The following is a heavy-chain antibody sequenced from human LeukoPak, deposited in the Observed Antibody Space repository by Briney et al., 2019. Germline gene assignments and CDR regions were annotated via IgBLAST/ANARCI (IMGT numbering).Heavy chain of an antibody. CDR3: AKGLYNWNDVYDY. CDR2: INPSGGST. D-gene: IGHD1-1*01. V-gene: IGHV1-46*01. CDR1: GYTFTGYY. Sequence: ASVKVSCKASGYTFTGYYMHWVRQAPGQGLEWMGIINPSGGSTSYAQKFQGRVTMTRDMSTSTVYMELSSLRSEDTAVYYCAKGLYNWNDVYDYWGQGTLVTVSS. J-gene: IGHJ4*02.